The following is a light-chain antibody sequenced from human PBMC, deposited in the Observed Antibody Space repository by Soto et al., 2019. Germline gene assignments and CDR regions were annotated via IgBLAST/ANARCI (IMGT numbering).Light chain of an antibody. CDR3: QDRSSWSPRVT. J-gene: IGKJ4*01. V-gene: IGKV3-11*01. Sequence: EVVLTQSPATLSLSPGERATLSCRASQSVSSYLAWYQQKPGQAPRLLIYDASTRATDIPARFSGSGSGTDFALIVSSLDAEDFSVYYCQDRSSWSPRVTFGGGTSVQIK. CDR1: QSVSSY. CDR2: DAS.